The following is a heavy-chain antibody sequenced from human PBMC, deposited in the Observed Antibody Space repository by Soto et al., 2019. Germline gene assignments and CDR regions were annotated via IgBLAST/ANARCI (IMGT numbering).Heavy chain of an antibody. CDR3: AIEESHFTPLDH. V-gene: IGHV1-3*01. Sequence: ASVKVSCKASGYTFTDYAIHWVRQAPRQGLEWMGWINVGNGNTGYSRKFQGRVTNVRDMSASTAYIEVTSLTSEDTAIYYCAIEESHFTPLDHWRQGTLVTVSS. CDR2: INVGNGNT. J-gene: IGHJ4*02. CDR1: GYTFTDYA. D-gene: IGHD2-15*01.